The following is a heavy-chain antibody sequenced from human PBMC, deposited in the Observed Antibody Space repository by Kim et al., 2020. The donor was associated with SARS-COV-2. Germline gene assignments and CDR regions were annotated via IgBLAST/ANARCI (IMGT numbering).Heavy chain of an antibody. D-gene: IGHD3-9*01. Sequence: GGSLRLSCAASGFTFSSYAMHWVRQAPGKGLEWVAVISYDGSNKYYADSVKGRFTISRDNSKNTLYLQMNSLRAEDTAVYYCARVGEGLDFDYWGQGTLVTVYS. CDR2: ISYDGSNK. J-gene: IGHJ4*02. CDR1: GFTFSSYA. CDR3: ARVGEGLDFDY. V-gene: IGHV3-30-3*01.